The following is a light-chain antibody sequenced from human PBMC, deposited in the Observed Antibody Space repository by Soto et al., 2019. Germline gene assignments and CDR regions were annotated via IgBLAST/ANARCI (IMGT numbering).Light chain of an antibody. CDR1: QYISRH. Sequence: DVQFTQSPTFLSASVGDRVTITCRASQYISRHLAWYQQIPGKGPKLLIYAASTLQSGVPSRLSGSASGTDFTLAIISLQPEDFATYYCQQANGYPHTFGQGTKLEIK. J-gene: IGKJ2*01. CDR3: QQANGYPHT. V-gene: IGKV1-9*01. CDR2: AAS.